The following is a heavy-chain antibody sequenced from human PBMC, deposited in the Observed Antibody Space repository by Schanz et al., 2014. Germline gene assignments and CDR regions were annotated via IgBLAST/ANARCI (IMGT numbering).Heavy chain of an antibody. V-gene: IGHV3-7*01. Sequence: EMQLLESGGGLIQPGGSLRLSCAASGFTFSTHAMSWVRQAPGKGLEWVANIKHDGSVKDYVDSVKGRFTISRDNAKNSLYLQMNNLRAEDTAVYYCVRVSFADPRLYRGMDRDIDYWGQGTLVTVSS. CDR1: GFTFSTHA. CDR2: IKHDGSVK. J-gene: IGHJ4*02. CDR3: VRVSFADPRLYRGMDRDIDY. D-gene: IGHD5-18*01.